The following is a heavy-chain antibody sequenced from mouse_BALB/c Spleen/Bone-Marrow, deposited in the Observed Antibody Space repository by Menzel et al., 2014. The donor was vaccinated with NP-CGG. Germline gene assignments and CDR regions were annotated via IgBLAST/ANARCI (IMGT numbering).Heavy chain of an antibody. CDR1: GFTFSSYD. D-gene: IGHD2-14*01. Sequence: EVHLVESGVVLVQPGGSLKLPCAASGFTFSSYDMSWVRQTPDKRLELVATINTNGGTTYYPDSVKGRFTISRDNAKSTLYLQMSSLKSADTAIYYCARNRYDWFAYWGQGTLVTVSA. V-gene: IGHV5-6-3*01. CDR2: INTNGGTT. CDR3: ARNRYDWFAY. J-gene: IGHJ3*01.